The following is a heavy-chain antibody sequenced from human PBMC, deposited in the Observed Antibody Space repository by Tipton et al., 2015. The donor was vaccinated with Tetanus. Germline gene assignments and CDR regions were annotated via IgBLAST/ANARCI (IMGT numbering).Heavy chain of an antibody. CDR2: MNPNSGNT. CDR3: ARNPSLTGWFDP. CDR1: GYAFNSYD. J-gene: IGHJ5*02. V-gene: IGHV1-8*01. Sequence: QSGPEVKKPGTSVKVSCKAFGYAFNSYDINWVRQATGQEPEWMGWMNPNSGNTGYSQKFQGRVTMTRDTSITTAYLELTSLRSEDTAVYYCARNPSLTGWFDPWGQGTLVTVSS.